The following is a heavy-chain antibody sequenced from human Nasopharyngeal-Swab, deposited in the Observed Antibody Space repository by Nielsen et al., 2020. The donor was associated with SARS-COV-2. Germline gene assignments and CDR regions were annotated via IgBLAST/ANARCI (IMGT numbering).Heavy chain of an antibody. D-gene: IGHD5-24*01. CDR2: IYPGDSET. CDR1: GDRFTNEW. Sequence: GESLKISCQVSGDRFTNEWIGWVRQMPGKGLEYMGIIYPGDSETRYSPSFQGQVTISADKSINTVYLQWGSLKASDSAMYYCGRCRGGYTNTGFDYWGQGTLVTVSS. CDR3: GRCRGGYTNTGFDY. J-gene: IGHJ4*02. V-gene: IGHV5-51*01.